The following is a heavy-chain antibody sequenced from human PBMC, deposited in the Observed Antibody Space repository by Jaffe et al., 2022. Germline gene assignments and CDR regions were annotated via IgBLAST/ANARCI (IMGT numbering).Heavy chain of an antibody. CDR3: AHIKGYSGYDSLYYFDY. CDR2: IYWDDDK. J-gene: IGHJ4*02. V-gene: IGHV2-5*02. CDR1: GFSLSTSGVG. Sequence: QITLKESGPTLVKPTQTLTLTCTFSGFSLSTSGVGVGWIRQPPGKALEWLALIYWDDDKRYSPSLKSRLTITKDTSKNQVVLTMTNMDPVDTATYYCAHIKGYSGYDSLYYFDYWGQGTLVTVSS. D-gene: IGHD5-12*01.